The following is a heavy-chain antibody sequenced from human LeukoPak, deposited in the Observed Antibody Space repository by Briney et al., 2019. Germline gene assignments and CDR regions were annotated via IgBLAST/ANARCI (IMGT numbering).Heavy chain of an antibody. CDR2: ISSNGGST. V-gene: IGHV3-64D*09. D-gene: IGHD3-22*01. CDR3: VKEYYYDSSGYYYFDY. CDR1: GFTFSSYA. J-gene: IGHJ4*02. Sequence: PGGSLRLSCSASGFTFSSYAMHWVRQAPGKGLEYVSAISSNGGSTYYADSVKGRFTISRDNSKNTLYLQMSSLRAEDTAVYYRVKEYYYDSSGYYYFDYWGQGTLVTVSS.